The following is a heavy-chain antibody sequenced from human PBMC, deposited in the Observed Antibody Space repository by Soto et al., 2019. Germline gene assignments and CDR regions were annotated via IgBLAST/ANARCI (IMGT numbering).Heavy chain of an antibody. Sequence: QVQLRESGPGLVTPSETLSVTCTVSGDSISSHYWSWIRQPPGKGLEWIGYIHSAGTTNYNASLKSRVTLSLDTSKNVFSMRLTSVTAADTAVYYCVRGDWERRSFDDWGQGTLVTVSS. CDR3: VRGDWERRSFDD. D-gene: IGHD1-1*01. J-gene: IGHJ4*02. V-gene: IGHV4-59*08. CDR2: IHSAGTT. CDR1: GDSISSHY.